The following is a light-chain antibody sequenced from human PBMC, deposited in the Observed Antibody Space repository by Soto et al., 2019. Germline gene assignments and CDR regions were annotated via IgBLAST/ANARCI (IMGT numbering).Light chain of an antibody. J-gene: IGKJ1*01. V-gene: IGKV3-15*01. CDR2: DAS. CDR1: QSVSNN. CDR3: QQYNNWPPWT. Sequence: ILMTQSPATLSVSPGERPTLSCRASQSVSNNLAWYQQKPGQAPRLLIYDASTRATGIPARFSGSGSGTEFPLTISGLQSEDFAVYYCQQYNNWPPWTFGQGTKVEIK.